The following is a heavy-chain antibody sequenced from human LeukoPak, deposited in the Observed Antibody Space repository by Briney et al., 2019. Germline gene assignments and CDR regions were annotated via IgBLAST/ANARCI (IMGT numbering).Heavy chain of an antibody. J-gene: IGHJ4*02. CDR3: AKSNRITMRVDSYFDY. CDR1: GFTFSSYE. V-gene: IGHV3-48*03. CDR2: ISSSGSTI. D-gene: IGHD3-22*01. Sequence: GGSLRLSCAASGFTFSSYEMNWVRQAPGKGLEWVSYISSSGSTIYYAASVKGRFTISRDNSKNTLYLQMNTLRAEDTAVYYCAKSNRITMRVDSYFDYWGQGTLVTVSS.